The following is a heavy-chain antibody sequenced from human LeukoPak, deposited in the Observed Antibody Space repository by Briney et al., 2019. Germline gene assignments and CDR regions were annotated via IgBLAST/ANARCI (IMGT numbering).Heavy chain of an antibody. CDR1: GFTFSSTT. D-gene: IGHD3-22*01. V-gene: IGHV3-23*01. CDR2: TVGGGDGT. J-gene: IGHJ4*02. CDR3: ARAAYDSSGYTANHDF. Sequence: QPGGSLRLSCAASGFTFSSTTMSWVRQAPGKGLEWVAVTVGGGDGTYYADSVKGRFTISRDNSNNTLYLQMNSLRAEDTAVYYCARAAYDSSGYTANHDFWGQGTLVTVSS.